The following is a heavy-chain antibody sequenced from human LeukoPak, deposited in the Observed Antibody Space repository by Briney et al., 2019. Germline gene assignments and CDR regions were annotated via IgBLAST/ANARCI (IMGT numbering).Heavy chain of an antibody. CDR2: ISSSSTTI. V-gene: IGHV3-48*02. D-gene: IGHD6-19*01. CDR3: ATYAVVGTEY. Sequence: LGGSLRLSCAASGFTFSSYSMNWVRQAPGKGLEWVSYISSSSTTIYHAASVKGRFTISRDNAKNSLYLQMNSLRDEDTAMYYCATYAVVGTEYWGQGTLLTVSS. CDR1: GFTFSSYS. J-gene: IGHJ4*02.